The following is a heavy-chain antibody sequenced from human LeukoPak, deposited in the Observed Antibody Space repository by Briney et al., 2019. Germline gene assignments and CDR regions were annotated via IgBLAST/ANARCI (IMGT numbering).Heavy chain of an antibody. V-gene: IGHV4-59*10. Sequence: TSETLSLTCAVYGGSFSGYYWSWIRQPAGKGLEWIGRIFSSGSTTYSPSLKSRVTMSVDTSKNQFSLRLTSVTAADTAVYYCARGPGELNYWGQGTLVTVSS. J-gene: IGHJ4*02. CDR1: GGSFSGYY. CDR2: IFSSGST. D-gene: IGHD7-27*01. CDR3: ARGPGELNY.